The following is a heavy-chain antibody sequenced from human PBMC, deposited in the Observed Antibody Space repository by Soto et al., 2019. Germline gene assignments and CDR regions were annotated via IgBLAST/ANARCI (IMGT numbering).Heavy chain of an antibody. CDR3: ARAIVHFDWLLGDGMDV. D-gene: IGHD3-9*01. Sequence: GGSLRLSCAASGFTFSSYAMHWVRQAPGKGLEWVAVISYGGSNKYYADSVKGRFTISRDNSKNTLYLQMNSLRAEDTAVYYCARAIVHFDWLLGDGMDVWGQGTTVTVSS. CDR1: GFTFSSYA. V-gene: IGHV3-30-3*01. CDR2: ISYGGSNK. J-gene: IGHJ6*02.